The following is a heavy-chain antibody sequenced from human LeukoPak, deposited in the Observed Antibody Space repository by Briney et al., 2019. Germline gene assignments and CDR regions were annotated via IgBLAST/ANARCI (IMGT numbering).Heavy chain of an antibody. CDR2: ISNDGSKK. J-gene: IGHJ5*02. Sequence: GGSLRLSCAASGFTFSSYGMHWVRQAPGKGLDWVAVISNDGSKKYYADSVKGRFTISRDNSKNTLSLQVSSLRTEDTAVYYCARGPVGGSSWYWFDPWGQGTLVTVSS. D-gene: IGHD6-13*01. CDR1: GFTFSSYG. V-gene: IGHV3-30*03. CDR3: ARGPVGGSSWYWFDP.